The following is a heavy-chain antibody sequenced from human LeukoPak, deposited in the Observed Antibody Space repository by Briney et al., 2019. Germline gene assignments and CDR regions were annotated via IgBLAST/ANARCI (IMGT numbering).Heavy chain of an antibody. Sequence: SGTLSLTCAVSGVSISGTHWWSWVRQPPGKGLEWIAEIFHSGSTNYNPSLKSRVTISVDKSKNQFSLQLSSVTAADTAVYYCARGGAAAGADWGQGTPATVSS. CDR1: GVSISGTHW. CDR3: ARGGAAAGAD. CDR2: IFHSGST. V-gene: IGHV4-4*02. J-gene: IGHJ4*02. D-gene: IGHD6-13*01.